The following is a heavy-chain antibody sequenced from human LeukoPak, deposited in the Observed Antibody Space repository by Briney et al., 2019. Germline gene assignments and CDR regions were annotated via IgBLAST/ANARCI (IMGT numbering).Heavy chain of an antibody. V-gene: IGHV3-30*04. Sequence: PGGSPRLSCAASGFTFSSYAMHWVRQAPDKGLEWVAVISYDGSNKYYADSVKGRFTISRDNSKNTLYLQMNSLRAEDTAVYYCARVHSPGIAAAYYYMDVWGKGTTVTVSS. J-gene: IGHJ6*03. CDR2: ISYDGSNK. CDR3: ARVHSPGIAAAYYYMDV. D-gene: IGHD6-25*01. CDR1: GFTFSSYA.